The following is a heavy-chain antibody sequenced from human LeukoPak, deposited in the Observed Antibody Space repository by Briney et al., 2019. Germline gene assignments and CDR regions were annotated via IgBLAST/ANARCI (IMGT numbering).Heavy chain of an antibody. D-gene: IGHD3-16*02. J-gene: IGHJ4*02. Sequence: GGSLRLSCAASGFTFSSYAMSWVRQAPGKGLEWVSAISGSGGSTYYADSVKGRFTISRDNSKNTLHLQMNSLRAEDTAVYYCAKDSRGYYDYVWGSYLRGWGQGTLVTVSS. CDR1: GFTFSSYA. CDR3: AKDSRGYYDYVWGSYLRG. CDR2: ISGSGGST. V-gene: IGHV3-23*01.